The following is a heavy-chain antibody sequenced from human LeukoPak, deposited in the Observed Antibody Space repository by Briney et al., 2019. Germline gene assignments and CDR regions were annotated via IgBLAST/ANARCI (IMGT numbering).Heavy chain of an antibody. D-gene: IGHD3-10*01. Sequence: ASVKVSCKASGFPFNDYYLYWVRQVPGQGLEWMGWIDPYSGGTNYAQKFQGRVTMTRDTSISTAYMELSSLRSDDTGEYYCARGNYYGSGPLFGAWGQGTLVTVSS. J-gene: IGHJ5*02. CDR1: GFPFNDYY. V-gene: IGHV1-2*02. CDR3: ARGNYYGSGPLFGA. CDR2: IDPYSGGT.